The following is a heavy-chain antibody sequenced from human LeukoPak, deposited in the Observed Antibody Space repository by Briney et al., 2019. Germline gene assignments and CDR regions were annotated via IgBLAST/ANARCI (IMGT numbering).Heavy chain of an antibody. CDR2: ISAYNGNT. CDR3: ARDGVWFGELPEKNDY. J-gene: IGHJ4*02. CDR1: GYTFTSYG. V-gene: IGHV1-18*01. D-gene: IGHD3-10*01. Sequence: ASVKVSCKASGYTFTSYGISWVRQAPGQGLEWMGWISAYNGNTNYAQKLQGRVTMTTDTSTRTAYMELRSLRSDDTAVYYCARDGVWFGELPEKNDYWGQGTLVTVSS.